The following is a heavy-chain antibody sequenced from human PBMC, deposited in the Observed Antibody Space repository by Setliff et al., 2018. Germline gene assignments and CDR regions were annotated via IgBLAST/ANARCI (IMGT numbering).Heavy chain of an antibody. CDR3: ARASRFATIVWKGDYYMDV. CDR1: GYTFTTYA. Sequence: ASVKVSCKTSGYTFTTYAISWMRQAPGQGLEWMGWINTNTGNPSYAQDFTGRFVFSLDTSVSTAYRQISSLEAEDTAVYYCARASRFATIVWKGDYYMDVWGKGTTVTVSS. D-gene: IGHD3-16*02. V-gene: IGHV7-4-1*02. CDR2: INTNTGNP. J-gene: IGHJ6*03.